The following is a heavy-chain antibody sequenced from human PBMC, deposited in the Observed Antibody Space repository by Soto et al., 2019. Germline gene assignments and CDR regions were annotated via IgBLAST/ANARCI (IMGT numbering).Heavy chain of an antibody. CDR1: GGTFSSYT. Sequence: SVKVSCKASGGTFSSYTISWVRQAPGQGLEWMGRIIPILGIANYAQKFQGRVTITADKSTSTAYMELSSLRSEDTAVYYCARSPKDNWNGEPSFDYWGQGTLVTVSS. CDR2: IIPILGIA. CDR3: ARSPKDNWNGEPSFDY. D-gene: IGHD1-1*01. J-gene: IGHJ4*02. V-gene: IGHV1-69*02.